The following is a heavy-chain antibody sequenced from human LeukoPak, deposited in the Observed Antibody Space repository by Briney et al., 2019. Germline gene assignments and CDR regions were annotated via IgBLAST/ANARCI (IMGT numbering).Heavy chain of an antibody. CDR1: GGTFSSYA. V-gene: IGHV1-69*05. CDR2: IIPIFGTA. D-gene: IGHD3-10*01. CDR3: ASAGYYYGSGSYYNSPFDY. Sequence: GASVKVSCKASGGTFSSYAISWVRQAPGQGLEWMGRIIPIFGTANYAQKFQGRVTITTDESTSTAYMELSSLRSEDTAVYYCASAGYYYGSGSYYNSPFDYWGQGTLVTVSS. J-gene: IGHJ4*02.